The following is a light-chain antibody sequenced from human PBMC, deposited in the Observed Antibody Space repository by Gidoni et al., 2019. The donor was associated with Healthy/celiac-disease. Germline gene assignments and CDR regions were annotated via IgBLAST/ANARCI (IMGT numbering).Light chain of an antibody. CDR1: QRVSSRY. CDR3: QQYGSSPPIT. Sequence: EIVLTQSPGTLSLSPGERATLSCRASQRVSSRYLAWYQQKPGQAPRLLIDGASSRATGIPDRCSGSGSGTDFTLTISRLEPEDFAVYYCQQYGSSPPITFGQGTRLEIK. J-gene: IGKJ5*01. CDR2: GAS. V-gene: IGKV3-20*01.